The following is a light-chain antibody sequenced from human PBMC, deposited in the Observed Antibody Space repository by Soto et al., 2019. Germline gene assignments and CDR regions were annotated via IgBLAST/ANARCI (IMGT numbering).Light chain of an antibody. Sequence: QSALTQPASVSGSPGQSITISCTGTSSDVGGYNYVSWFQQHPGKAPKLQIYEVSNRPSGVSNRFSGSKSGYTASLTISELQAEDEADYYCTSFTSSSTWVFGGGTKLTVL. CDR1: SSDVGGYNY. V-gene: IGLV2-14*03. CDR2: EVS. J-gene: IGLJ3*02. CDR3: TSFTSSSTWV.